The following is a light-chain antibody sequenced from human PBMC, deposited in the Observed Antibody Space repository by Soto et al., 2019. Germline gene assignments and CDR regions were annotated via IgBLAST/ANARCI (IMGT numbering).Light chain of an antibody. CDR1: QSVGRS. J-gene: IGKJ4*01. CDR2: DAS. CDR3: PQRKAWPLI. V-gene: IGKV3-11*01. Sequence: VLSMSPATLTFAQGKRATLSCMASQSVGRSLAWYQQKPGQAPRLLINDASNRATGIPARFGGSGSGTDFTLTSCRLAPEAVVVNYCPQRKAWPLIFGGGNKVDIK.